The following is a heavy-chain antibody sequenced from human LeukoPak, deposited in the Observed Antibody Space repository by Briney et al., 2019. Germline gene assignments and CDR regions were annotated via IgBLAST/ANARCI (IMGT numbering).Heavy chain of an antibody. D-gene: IGHD3-22*01. CDR3: ARHASLDHYYDSSGYYYWLEP. CDR1: GGSISSYY. CDR2: IYYSGST. Sequence: SETLPLTCTVSGGSISSYYWSWLRQPPCKGLEWIGYIYYSGSTNYNPSLKRRVTISVDTSKNQFSLKLSSVTAADTAVYYCARHASLDHYYDSSGYYYWLEPWGEGNLVTVSS. J-gene: IGHJ5*02. V-gene: IGHV4-59*08.